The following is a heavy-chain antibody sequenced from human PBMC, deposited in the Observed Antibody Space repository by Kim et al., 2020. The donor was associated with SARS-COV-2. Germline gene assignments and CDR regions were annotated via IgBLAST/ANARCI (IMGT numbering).Heavy chain of an antibody. J-gene: IGHJ3*02. CDR3: AKEEADPAAPLGVAFDI. Sequence: ASVKVSCKASGYTFPSYGISWVRQAPGQGLEWMGWISAYNGNTNYAQKLQGRVTITKDTSRSPATMERRSRRPDATAVYYFAKEEADPAAPLGVAFDIWG. CDR2: ISAYNGNT. D-gene: IGHD2-2*01. CDR1: GYTFPSYG. V-gene: IGHV1-18*01.